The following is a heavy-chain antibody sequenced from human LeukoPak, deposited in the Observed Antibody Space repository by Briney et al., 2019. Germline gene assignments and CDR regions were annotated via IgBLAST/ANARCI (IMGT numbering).Heavy chain of an antibody. CDR3: ARRDGYEAKVN. Sequence: SETLSLTCTVSGGSISSYYWGWIRQPPGKGLEWIGSIYYSGSTYYNPSLKSRVTISVDTSKNQFSLKLSSVTAADTAVYYCARRDGYEAKVNWGQGTLVTVSS. CDR2: IYYSGST. D-gene: IGHD5-24*01. V-gene: IGHV4-39*01. J-gene: IGHJ4*02. CDR1: GGSISSYY.